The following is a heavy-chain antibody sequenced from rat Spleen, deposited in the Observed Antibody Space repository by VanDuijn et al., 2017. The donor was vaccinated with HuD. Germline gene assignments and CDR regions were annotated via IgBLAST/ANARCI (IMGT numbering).Heavy chain of an antibody. V-gene: IGHV5-19*01. CDR3: AIHELPGYNWYFDF. J-gene: IGHJ1*01. CDR1: GFSFSKYG. CDR2: ITHSGLTT. Sequence: EVQLVESGGGLVQPGRSLKLSCATSGFSFSKYGMQWIRQTPTKGLQWVAAITHSGLTTHYRDSMKGRFTISRENAKSTLYLQMDSLRSEDTATYYCAIHELPGYNWYFDFWGPGTMVTVSS. D-gene: IGHD1-4*01.